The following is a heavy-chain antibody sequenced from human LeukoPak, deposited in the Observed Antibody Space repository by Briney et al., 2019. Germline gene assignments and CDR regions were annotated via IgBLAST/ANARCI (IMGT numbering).Heavy chain of an antibody. CDR1: GFTLSSYA. J-gene: IGHJ4*02. D-gene: IGHD6-19*01. CDR2: ISGSGGST. Sequence: GGSLTLSCAPSGFTLSSYAMRWVRQAPGKGLEWVSAISGSGGSTYYADSVKGRFTISRDNSKNTLYLQMSSLRAEDTAVYYWAICIAVAGNWGEGTLVTVFS. V-gene: IGHV3-23*01. CDR3: AICIAVAGN.